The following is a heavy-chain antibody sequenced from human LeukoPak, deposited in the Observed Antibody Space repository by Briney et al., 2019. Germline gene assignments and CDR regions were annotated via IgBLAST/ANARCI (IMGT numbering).Heavy chain of an antibody. D-gene: IGHD2-15*01. Sequence: GGSLRLSCAASGFTFSSYSMNWVRQAPGKGLEWVSSISSSSSYIYYADSVKGRFTISRDNSKNTLYLQMNSLRAEDTAVYYCAKSQGCSGGSCYVPLMGEYYFDYWGQGTLVTVSS. CDR2: ISSSSSYI. CDR1: GFTFSSYS. V-gene: IGHV3-21*01. J-gene: IGHJ4*02. CDR3: AKSQGCSGGSCYVPLMGEYYFDY.